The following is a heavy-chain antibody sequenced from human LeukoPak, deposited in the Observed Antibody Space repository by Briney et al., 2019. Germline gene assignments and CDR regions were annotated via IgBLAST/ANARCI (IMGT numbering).Heavy chain of an antibody. J-gene: IGHJ5*02. Sequence: GGSLRLSCAASGFTFSSYGMSWVRQAPGKGLEWVSAISGSGGSTFYADSVKGRFTISRDNSKNTLYLQMNSLRAEDTAVYYCAKDRSGLLWFGDRWFDPWGQGTLVTVSS. CDR3: AKDRSGLLWFGDRWFDP. CDR1: GFTFSSYG. D-gene: IGHD3-10*01. CDR2: ISGSGGST. V-gene: IGHV3-23*01.